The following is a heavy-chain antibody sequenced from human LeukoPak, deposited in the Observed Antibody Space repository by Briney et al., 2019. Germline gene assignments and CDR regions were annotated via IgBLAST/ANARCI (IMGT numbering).Heavy chain of an antibody. D-gene: IGHD5-24*01. CDR1: GYTFTGYY. J-gene: IGHJ6*03. Sequence: ASVKVSRKASGYTFTGYYMHWVRQAAGQGLEWMGWINPNSGGTNYAQKFQGRVTMTRDTSISTAYMELSRLRSDDTAVYYCARDGKRSLLLYYYYYYMDVWGKGTTVTVSS. V-gene: IGHV1-2*02. CDR2: INPNSGGT. CDR3: ARDGKRSLLLYYYYYYMDV.